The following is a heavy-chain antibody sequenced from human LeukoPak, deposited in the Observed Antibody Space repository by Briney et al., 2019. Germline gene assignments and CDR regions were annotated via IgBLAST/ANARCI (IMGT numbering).Heavy chain of an antibody. CDR3: SCVTLSAYDGDY. Sequence: GASVTVSCKASGYTFTVYYMHWVRQAPGQGLEWMGWINTKSGGTNYAQKFQGRVTMTIDTSISTAYMELKRLRSDDTAAYYCSCVTLSAYDGDYRGQGTLVTVSS. CDR1: GYTFTVYY. CDR2: INTKSGGT. J-gene: IGHJ4*02. D-gene: IGHD5-12*01. V-gene: IGHV1-2*02.